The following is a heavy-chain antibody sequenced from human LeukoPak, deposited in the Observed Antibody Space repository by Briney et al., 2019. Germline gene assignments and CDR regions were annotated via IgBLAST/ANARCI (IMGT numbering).Heavy chain of an antibody. D-gene: IGHD1-26*01. CDR2: IIPIFGTA. Sequence: SVKVSCKASGYTFTGYYMHWVRQAPGQGLEWMGGIIPIFGTANYAQKFQGRVTIIADESTSTAHMELSSLRSEDTAVYYCARDRYSGSYFPHFDSWGQGTLVTVSS. V-gene: IGHV1-69*13. CDR3: ARDRYSGSYFPHFDS. CDR1: GYTFTGYY. J-gene: IGHJ4*02.